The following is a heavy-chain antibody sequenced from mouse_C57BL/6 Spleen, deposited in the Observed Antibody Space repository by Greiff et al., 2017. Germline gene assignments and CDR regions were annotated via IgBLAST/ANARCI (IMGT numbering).Heavy chain of an antibody. CDR1: GFSLTSYG. CDR2: IWSGGST. CDR3: AVLYYGNYFDY. D-gene: IGHD2-1*01. J-gene: IGHJ2*01. V-gene: IGHV2-2*01. Sequence: QVQLKESGPGLVQPSQSLSITCTVSGFSLTSYGVHWVRQSPGKGLEWLGVIWSGGSTDYNAAFISRLSTSKDNSKSQVFFKMNSLQADDTAIYYYAVLYYGNYFDYWGQGTTLTVSS.